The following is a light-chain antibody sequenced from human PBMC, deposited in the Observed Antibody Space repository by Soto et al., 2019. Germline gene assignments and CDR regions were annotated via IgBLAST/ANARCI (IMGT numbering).Light chain of an antibody. Sequence: QPVLTQPPSVSAAPGQKISISCPVSSSNIGNYNVSPYHQLPGTPPKLLIHNNTNRPSGIPDRLSRSKSGTSATLAITGLQTGDEGHYSCGAWDSSLNVYLFGGGAKVTVL. J-gene: IGLJ1*01. CDR3: GAWDSSLNVYL. V-gene: IGLV1-51*01. CDR2: NNT. CDR1: SSNIGNYN.